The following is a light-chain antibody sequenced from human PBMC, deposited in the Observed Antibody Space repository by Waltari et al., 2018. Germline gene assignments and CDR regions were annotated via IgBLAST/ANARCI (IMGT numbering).Light chain of an antibody. J-gene: IGLJ2*01. Sequence: QSALTQPASVSGSPGQSITISCSGTNSAVGGYNYVFWFQQHPGKAPKLMIYEVTYRPSGVSNRFSGSKSGNTASLTISGLQAEDEADYYCSSYTSSSLVVFGGGTKLTVL. CDR3: SSYTSSSLVV. V-gene: IGLV2-14*01. CDR2: EVT. CDR1: NSAVGGYNY.